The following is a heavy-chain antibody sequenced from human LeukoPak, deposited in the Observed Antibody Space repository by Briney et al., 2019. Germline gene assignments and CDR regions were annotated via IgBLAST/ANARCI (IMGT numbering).Heavy chain of an antibody. Sequence: PGGSLRLSCAASGFTFSSYSMNWVRQAPGKGLEWVSSISSSSSYIYYADSVKGRFTISRDNAKNSLYLQMNSLRAEDTAVYYCARDLPGDIVATIFGRHYYYGMDVWGQGTTVTVSS. D-gene: IGHD5-12*01. CDR2: ISSSSSYI. V-gene: IGHV3-21*01. CDR1: GFTFSSYS. J-gene: IGHJ6*02. CDR3: ARDLPGDIVATIFGRHYYYGMDV.